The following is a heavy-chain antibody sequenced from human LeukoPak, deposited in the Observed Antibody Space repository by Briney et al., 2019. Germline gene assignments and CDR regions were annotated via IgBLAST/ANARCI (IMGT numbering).Heavy chain of an antibody. D-gene: IGHD2-21*02. CDR1: GFTFSSYW. V-gene: IGHV3-7*01. J-gene: IGHJ4*02. CDR2: IKQDGSEK. Sequence: PGGSLRLSCAASGFTFSSYWMSWVRQAPGKGLEWVANIKQDGSEKYYVDSVKGRFTISRDNAKNSLYLQMNSLRAEDTAVYYCARLAYCGGDCYRNFDYWGQGTLVTVSS. CDR3: ARLAYCGGDCYRNFDY.